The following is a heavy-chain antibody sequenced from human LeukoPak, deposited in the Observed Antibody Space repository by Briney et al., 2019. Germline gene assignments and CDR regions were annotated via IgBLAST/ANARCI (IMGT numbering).Heavy chain of an antibody. CDR3: AKKGATTGDFDY. Sequence: GGSLRLSCAASGFTFSNAWMNWVRQAPGKGLEWVGRIKSKTDGGTTDYAAPVKGRFTISRDDSKNTLYLQMNSLRAEDTAVYYCAKKGATTGDFDYWGQGTLVTVSS. V-gene: IGHV3-15*07. J-gene: IGHJ4*02. CDR1: GFTFSNAW. D-gene: IGHD1-26*01. CDR2: IKSKTDGGTT.